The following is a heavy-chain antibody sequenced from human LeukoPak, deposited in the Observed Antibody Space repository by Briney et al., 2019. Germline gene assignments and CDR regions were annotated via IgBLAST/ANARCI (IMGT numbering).Heavy chain of an antibody. V-gene: IGHV4-34*01. D-gene: IGHD2-21*02. J-gene: IGHJ4*02. CDR1: GGSFSGYY. CDR3: ARQRRGYCGGDCSNSHFDY. CDR2: INHSGST. Sequence: SETLSLTCAVYGGSFSGYYWSWIRQPPGKGLEWIGEINHSGSTNYNPSLKSRVTISVDTSKNQFSLKLSSVTAADTAVYYCARQRRGYCGGDCSNSHFDYWGQGTLVTVSS.